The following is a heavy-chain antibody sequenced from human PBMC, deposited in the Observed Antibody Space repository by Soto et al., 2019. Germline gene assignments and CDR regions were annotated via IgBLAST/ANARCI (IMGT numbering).Heavy chain of an antibody. CDR3: ARVIVEVCSSASCSGGAFDI. D-gene: IGHD2-2*01. Sequence: GGSLRLSCAASGFTVSTYYMSWVRQAPGKGLEWVSVIYSGGSTSYADSVKGRFTISRDNSKNTLYLQMNSLRAEDTAVYYCARVIVEVCSSASCSGGAFDIWGQGTMVTVSS. CDR1: GFTVSTYY. V-gene: IGHV3-66*01. J-gene: IGHJ3*02. CDR2: IYSGGST.